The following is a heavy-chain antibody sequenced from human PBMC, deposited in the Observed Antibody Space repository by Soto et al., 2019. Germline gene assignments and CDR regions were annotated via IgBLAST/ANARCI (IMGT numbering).Heavy chain of an antibody. J-gene: IGHJ6*02. CDR3: ARPTRQWLGLRYYYGMDV. V-gene: IGHV4-34*01. Sequence: PSENLSSTYVIYGGQFRVYYWGGIRQPPGKGLEWIGEINHSGSTHYNPSLKSRVTISVDTSKNQFSLKLSSVTAADTAVYYCARPTRQWLGLRYYYGMDVWGQGTTVT. D-gene: IGHD6-19*01. CDR1: GGQFRVYY. CDR2: INHSGST.